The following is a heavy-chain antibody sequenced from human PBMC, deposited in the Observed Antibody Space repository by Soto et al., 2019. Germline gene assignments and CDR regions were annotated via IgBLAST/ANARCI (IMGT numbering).Heavy chain of an antibody. V-gene: IGHV3-33*01. CDR2: IWYDGSNK. Sequence: PGGSLRLSCAASGFTFSTYATHWVRQAPGKGLEWAAVIWYDGSNKYYADSVKGRFTISRDNSKNTLYLQMNSLRAEDTAVYYCAREIFGDLPADWPDAFDIWGQGTMVTVSS. CDR3: AREIFGDLPADWPDAFDI. J-gene: IGHJ3*02. D-gene: IGHD3-10*01. CDR1: GFTFSTYA.